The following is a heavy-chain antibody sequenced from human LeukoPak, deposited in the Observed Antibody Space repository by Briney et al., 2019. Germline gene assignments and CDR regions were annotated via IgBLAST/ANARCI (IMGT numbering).Heavy chain of an antibody. CDR1: GYNFTDFY. CDR3: ARPDIMLRLYSSSHKPRLDY. J-gene: IGHJ4*02. Sequence: ASVKVSCKASGYNFTDFYIHWVRQAPGQGLEWMGWINPNTGGTNYDKKCKGRLTMTTDTSISTAYMDLSRLTSDDTAVYYCARPDIMLRLYSSSHKPRLDYWGQGTLVTVSS. CDR2: INPNTGGT. V-gene: IGHV1-2*02. D-gene: IGHD6-19*01.